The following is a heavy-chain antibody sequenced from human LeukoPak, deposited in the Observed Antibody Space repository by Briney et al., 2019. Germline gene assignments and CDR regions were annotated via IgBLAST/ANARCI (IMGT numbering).Heavy chain of an antibody. CDR1: GFTFSNAW. D-gene: IGHD1-20*01. CDR3: TTGFIAGTASGYYYYMDV. V-gene: IGHV3-15*01. J-gene: IGHJ6*03. CDR2: IKSKTDGETT. Sequence: PGGSLRLSCAASGFTFSNAWMSWVRQAPGKGLEWVGRIKSKTDGETTDYAAPVKGRFTISRDDSKNTLYLQMNSLKTEDTAVYYCTTGFIAGTASGYYYYMDVWGKGTTVTVSS.